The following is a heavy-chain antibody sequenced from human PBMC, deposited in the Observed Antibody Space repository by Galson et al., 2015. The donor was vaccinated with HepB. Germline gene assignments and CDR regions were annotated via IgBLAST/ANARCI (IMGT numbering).Heavy chain of an antibody. CDR2: ISYDGSNK. CDR3: AKLSPYSSSWYKGWFDP. CDR1: GFTFSSYA. V-gene: IGHV3-30*04. D-gene: IGHD6-13*01. J-gene: IGHJ5*02. Sequence: SLRLSCAASGFTFSSYAMHWVRQAPGKGLEWVAVISYDGSNKYYADSVKGRFTISRDNFKNTLYLQMNSLRAEDTAVYYCAKLSPYSSSWYKGWFDPWGQGTLVTVSS.